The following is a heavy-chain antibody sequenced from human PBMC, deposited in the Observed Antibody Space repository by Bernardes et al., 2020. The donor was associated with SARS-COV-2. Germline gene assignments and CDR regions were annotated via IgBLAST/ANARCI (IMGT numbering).Heavy chain of an antibody. CDR3: ARPPPAVDP. J-gene: IGHJ5*02. CDR1: GGSIRVSSYY. V-gene: IGHV4-39*01. Sequence: SEPLSLTCTVSGGSIRVSSYYCGWLLQPPGKGLEWIGSIYYGGKTYYNPSLKTRVTISVDTSKNQFSLRLTSVTAADTAVYYCARPPPAVDPWAKGTLVNVSS. CDR2: IYYGGKT.